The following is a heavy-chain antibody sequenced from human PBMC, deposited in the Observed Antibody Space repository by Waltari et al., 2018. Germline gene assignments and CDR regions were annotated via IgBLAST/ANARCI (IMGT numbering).Heavy chain of an antibody. CDR2: IKQDGSEK. CDR3: ARDGIRQQLGY. D-gene: IGHD6-13*01. J-gene: IGHJ4*02. CDR1: GFTFSSYW. Sequence: EVQLVESGGGLVQPGGSLRLSCSASGFTFSSYWMSWVRQAPGKGLEWVANIKQDGSEKYYVDAVKGRFTISRDNAKNSLYLQMNSLRAEDTAVYYCARDGIRQQLGYWGQGTLVTVSS. V-gene: IGHV3-7*01.